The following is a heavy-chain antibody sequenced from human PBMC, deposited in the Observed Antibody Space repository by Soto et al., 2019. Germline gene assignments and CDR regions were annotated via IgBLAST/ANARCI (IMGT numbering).Heavy chain of an antibody. CDR2: IKQDGSEK. CDR1: GFTFRSYW. J-gene: IGHJ4*02. V-gene: IGHV3-7*04. D-gene: IGHD5-12*01. Sequence: EVQLVESGGGLVQPGGSLRLSCAASGFTFRSYWMSRVRQAPGKGLEWVANIKQDGSEKYYVDSVKGRFTISRDNAKNSLYLQMNSLRAEDTAVYYCARDPSGKEWLPDYWGQGTLVTVSS. CDR3: ARDPSGKEWLPDY.